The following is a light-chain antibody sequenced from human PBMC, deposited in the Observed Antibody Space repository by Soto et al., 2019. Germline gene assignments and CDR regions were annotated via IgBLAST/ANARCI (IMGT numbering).Light chain of an antibody. J-gene: IGKJ3*01. CDR1: QSVSSSY. V-gene: IGKV3-20*01. Sequence: EIVLTQSPGTLSLSPGERATLSCRASQSVSSSYLAWYQQKPGQAPRLLIYGASSRATGIPDRFSGSGSGTDFTLTSSRLEPEDFAVYYCQQYSSSPLFTFGPGTKVDI. CDR2: GAS. CDR3: QQYSSSPLFT.